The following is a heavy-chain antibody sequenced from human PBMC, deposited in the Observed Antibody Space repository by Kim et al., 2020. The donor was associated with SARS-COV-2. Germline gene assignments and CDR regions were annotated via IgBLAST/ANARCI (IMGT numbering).Heavy chain of an antibody. CDR2: ISYDGSNK. J-gene: IGHJ4*02. Sequence: GGSLRLSCAASGFTFSSYGMHWVRQAPGKGLEWVAVISYDGSNKYYADSVKGRFTISRDNSKNTLYLQMNSLRAEDTAVYYCAKGGHNSDSYYFDYWGQG. D-gene: IGHD1-1*01. CDR3: AKGGHNSDSYYFDY. CDR1: GFTFSSYG. V-gene: IGHV3-30*18.